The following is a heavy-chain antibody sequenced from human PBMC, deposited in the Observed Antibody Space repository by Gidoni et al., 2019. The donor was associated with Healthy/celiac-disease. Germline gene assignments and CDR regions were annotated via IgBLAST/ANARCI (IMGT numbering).Heavy chain of an antibody. Sequence: QVQLVESGGGVFQPGRSLRLSCSASGFTFLSYAMHWVRQAPGKGLEWGAVISYDGSNKYYADSVKGRFTISRDNSKNTLYLQMNSLRAEDTAVYYCAREGEYNWNDVPYFDYWGQGTLVTVSS. CDR1: GFTFLSYA. V-gene: IGHV3-30*04. CDR2: ISYDGSNK. CDR3: AREGEYNWNDVPYFDY. J-gene: IGHJ4*02. D-gene: IGHD1-20*01.